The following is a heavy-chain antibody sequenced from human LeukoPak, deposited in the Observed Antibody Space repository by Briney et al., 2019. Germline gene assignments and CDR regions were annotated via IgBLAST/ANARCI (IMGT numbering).Heavy chain of an antibody. CDR1: GYTFTRYA. V-gene: IGHV7-4-1*02. J-gene: IGHJ3*02. Sequence: ASVKVSCKASGYTFTRYAMNWVRQAPGQGLEWMGWIDTNTGNPTYAQGFTGRFVFSLDTSFNTAYLQISSLKAEDTAVYYCARTGDSSGYDAFDIWGQGTMVTVSS. CDR2: IDTNTGNP. D-gene: IGHD3-22*01. CDR3: ARTGDSSGYDAFDI.